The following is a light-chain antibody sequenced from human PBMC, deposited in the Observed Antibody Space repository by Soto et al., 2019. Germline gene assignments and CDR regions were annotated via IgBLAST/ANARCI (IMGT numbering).Light chain of an antibody. Sequence: QAVVTQEPSLTVSPGGSVTLTCASSTGAVTSGYYPNGFQQKPGHAPRALSYSTSNKHSWSPARFSGSLLGGKAALTLSGVQPEDEAEYYCLLYDGGAWVFGGGTKLTVL. V-gene: IGLV7-43*01. CDR3: LLYDGGAWV. CDR2: STS. J-gene: IGLJ3*02. CDR1: TGAVTSGYY.